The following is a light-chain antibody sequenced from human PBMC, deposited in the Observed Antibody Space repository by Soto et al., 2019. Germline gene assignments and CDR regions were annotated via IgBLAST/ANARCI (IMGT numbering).Light chain of an antibody. Sequence: EMVLTQSPGTLSLSPGDRATLSCRASRRVSSYLAWYQQKAGQAPRLLIYDASNRAAGTPARFSGSGSGTDFTLTISSLEPEDFAVYYCQQRDNWPWTFGQGTKVDI. CDR3: QQRDNWPWT. CDR1: RRVSSY. J-gene: IGKJ1*01. V-gene: IGKV3-11*01. CDR2: DAS.